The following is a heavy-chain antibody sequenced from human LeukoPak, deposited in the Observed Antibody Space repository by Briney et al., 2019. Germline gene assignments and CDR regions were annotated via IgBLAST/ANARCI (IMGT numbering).Heavy chain of an antibody. CDR1: GGTFSSYA. CDR2: IIPIFGTA. Sequence: SVKVSCKASGGTFSSYAISWVRQAPGQGLEWMGGIIPIFGTANYAQKFQGRVTITADKSTSTAYMELSSLRSEDTAVYYCARDRRGYSCYDLTTYYFDYWGQGTLVTVSS. CDR3: ARDRRGYSCYDLTTYYFDY. V-gene: IGHV1-69*06. J-gene: IGHJ4*02. D-gene: IGHD5-12*01.